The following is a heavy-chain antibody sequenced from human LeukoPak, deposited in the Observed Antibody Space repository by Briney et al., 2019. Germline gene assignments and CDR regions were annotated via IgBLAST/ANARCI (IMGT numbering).Heavy chain of an antibody. Sequence: SETLSLTCTVSGGSISSYYWGWIRQPPGKGLEWIGSIYYSGSTYYKPSLKSRVSISVDTSKNQFSLKLSSVTAADTAVYYCASCRDGYNCDYWGQGTLVTVSS. D-gene: IGHD5-24*01. V-gene: IGHV4-39*07. J-gene: IGHJ4*02. CDR2: IYYSGST. CDR3: ASCRDGYNCDY. CDR1: GGSISSYY.